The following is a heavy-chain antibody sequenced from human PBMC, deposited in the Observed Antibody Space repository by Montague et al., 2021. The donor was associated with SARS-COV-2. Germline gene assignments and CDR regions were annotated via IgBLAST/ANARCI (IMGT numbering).Heavy chain of an antibody. CDR1: GDSINNSRYY. Sequence: SETLSLTCSVSGDSINNSRYYWGWIRQPPGKGLEWIGTTYYSGSAYYNPSLKSRVTISVDTSKDQFSLKLNSVTATDTAVYYCARLESTRGVIIRGAFHIWGQGTEVTVSS. V-gene: IGHV4-39*01. CDR3: ARLESTRGVIIRGAFHI. J-gene: IGHJ3*02. CDR2: TYYSGSA. D-gene: IGHD3-10*01.